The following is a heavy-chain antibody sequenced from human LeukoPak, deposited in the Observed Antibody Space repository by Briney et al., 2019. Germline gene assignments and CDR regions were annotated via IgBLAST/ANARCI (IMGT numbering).Heavy chain of an antibody. D-gene: IGHD1-1*01. CDR1: GGSTSNNNYY. Sequence: SETLSLTCTVSGGSTSNNNYYWAWIRQPPGKGLECIGSIYYSGSPSYNPSLKSRVTISVDTSKNQFSLRLSSATAADTAVYYCATWRTAKTGFDYWGQGTLVTVSS. CDR2: IYYSGSP. CDR3: ATWRTAKTGFDY. J-gene: IGHJ4*02. V-gene: IGHV4-39*01.